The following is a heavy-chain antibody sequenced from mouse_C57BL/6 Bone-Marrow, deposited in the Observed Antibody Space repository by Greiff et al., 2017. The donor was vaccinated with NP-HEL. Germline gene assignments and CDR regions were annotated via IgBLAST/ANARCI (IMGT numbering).Heavy chain of an antibody. CDR1: GYTFTDYY. V-gene: IGHV1-19*01. D-gene: IGHD3-2*02. J-gene: IGHJ3*01. CDR3: ARSGRNFAWFAY. Sequence: EVQLQESGPVLVKPGASVKMSCKASGYTFTDYYMNWVKQSHGKSLEWIGVINPYNGGTSYNQKFKGKATLTVDKSSSTAYMELNSLTSEDSAVYYCARSGRNFAWFAYWGQGTLVTVSA. CDR2: INPYNGGT.